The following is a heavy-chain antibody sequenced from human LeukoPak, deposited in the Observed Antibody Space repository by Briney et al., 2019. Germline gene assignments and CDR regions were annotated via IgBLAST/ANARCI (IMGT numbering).Heavy chain of an antibody. D-gene: IGHD3-9*01. CDR2: IIPIVGTA. Sequence: ASVKVSCKASGGTFSSYAISWVRQAPGQGLEWMGGIIPIVGTANYAQKFQGRVTITADESTSTAYMELSSLRSEDTAVYYCARIEAYYDILTGGPYNWFDPWGQGTLVTVSS. CDR1: GGTFSSYA. CDR3: ARIEAYYDILTGGPYNWFDP. J-gene: IGHJ5*02. V-gene: IGHV1-69*13.